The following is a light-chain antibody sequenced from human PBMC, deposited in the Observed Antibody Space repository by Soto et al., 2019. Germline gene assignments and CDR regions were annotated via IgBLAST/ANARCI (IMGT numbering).Light chain of an antibody. CDR1: SSNIGNNA. V-gene: IGLV1-36*01. CDR2: YDD. Sequence: QSVLTQPPSVSEAPRQRVTISCSGSSSNIGNNAVNWYQQLPGKAPKLLIYYDDLLPSGVSDRFSGSKSGTSASLAISGLQSEDEADYCCAAWDDSLNVYVFGTGTKVTVL. CDR3: AAWDDSLNVYV. J-gene: IGLJ1*01.